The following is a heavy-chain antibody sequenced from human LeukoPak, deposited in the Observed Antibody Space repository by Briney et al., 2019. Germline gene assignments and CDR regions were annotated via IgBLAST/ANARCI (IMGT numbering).Heavy chain of an antibody. CDR2: INMNNGNT. J-gene: IGHJ4*02. CDR3: ARVVGNYVWGSYRPEGCFDS. D-gene: IGHD3-16*02. Sequence: ASVKVSCKASGYTFTSYAISRVRQAPGQGPEWMGWINMNNGNTNFAQKLQGRVTMTTDTFTSTAYMELRSLRSDDTAVYYCARVVGNYVWGSYRPEGCFDSWGQGTLVTVSS. V-gene: IGHV1-18*01. CDR1: GYTFTSYA.